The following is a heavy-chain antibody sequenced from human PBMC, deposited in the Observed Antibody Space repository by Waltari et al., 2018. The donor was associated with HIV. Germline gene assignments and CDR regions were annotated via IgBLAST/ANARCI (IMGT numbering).Heavy chain of an antibody. CDR3: ARVTTVTGDSYFYYGMDV. CDR1: GSAFPGNS. Sequence: QVQLVQSGAEVSKPGASAKVACTGAGSAFPGNSLHLLRQAPGQGLEWMGRIKPNSGGTNYAQKLQARVTMTRDTSIGAAYMELSSLRPNDTAVYYCARVTTVTGDSYFYYGMDVWGQGTTVTVSS. V-gene: IGHV1-2*06. D-gene: IGHD4-17*01. J-gene: IGHJ6*02. CDR2: IKPNSGGT.